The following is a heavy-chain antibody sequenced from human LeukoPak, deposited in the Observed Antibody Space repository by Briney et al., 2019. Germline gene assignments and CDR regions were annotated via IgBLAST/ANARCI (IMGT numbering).Heavy chain of an antibody. CDR2: IYSGGTT. Sequence: GGSLRLSCAASGFIVSNNYMSWVRQTPRKRLEWVSLIYSGGTTYYADSVRGRFTISRDYSKNTIYLQMDSLTVEDTAMYYCATLSSGYSRRTGYWGQGTLVTVSS. J-gene: IGHJ4*02. CDR3: ATLSSGYSRRTGY. D-gene: IGHD5-18*01. V-gene: IGHV3-53*01. CDR1: GFIVSNNY.